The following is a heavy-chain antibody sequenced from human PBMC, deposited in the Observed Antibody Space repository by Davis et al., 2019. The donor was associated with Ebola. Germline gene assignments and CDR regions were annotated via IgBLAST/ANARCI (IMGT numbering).Heavy chain of an antibody. CDR1: GDSISRGGYY. J-gene: IGHJ6*02. D-gene: IGHD2-15*01. CDR2: IYYSGST. V-gene: IGHV4-31*03. CDR3: ARDLGISALYGMDV. Sequence: SETLSLTCSVSGDSISRGGYYWSWVRQHPGKGLEWIGNIYYSGSTYYNPSLKSRVTISVDTSKNQFSLKLSSVTAADTAVYYCARDLGISALYGMDVWGQGTTVTVSS.